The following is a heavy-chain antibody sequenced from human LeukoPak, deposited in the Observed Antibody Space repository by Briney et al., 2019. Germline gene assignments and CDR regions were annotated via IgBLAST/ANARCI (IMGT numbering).Heavy chain of an antibody. CDR3: ARGLDSSGNYRPYDAFDI. CDR2: MSPNSGNT. CDR1: GYTFTSYD. D-gene: IGHD1-26*01. J-gene: IGHJ3*02. V-gene: IGHV1-8*01. Sequence: GASVNVSCKASGYTFTSYDINWVRQAAGQGLEWMGWMSPNSGNTGYAPEFQGRVIMTRNSSISTAYMELSSLRSEDTAVYYCARGLDSSGNYRPYDAFDIWGQGTKVIVSS.